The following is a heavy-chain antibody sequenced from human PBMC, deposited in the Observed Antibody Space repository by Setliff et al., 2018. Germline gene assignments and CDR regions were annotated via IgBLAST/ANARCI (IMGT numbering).Heavy chain of an antibody. CDR3: ARGSGSFPFDY. J-gene: IGHJ4*02. V-gene: IGHV4-34*01. D-gene: IGHD1-26*01. CDR1: GGTFTYYY. CDR2: ITHTGTTGST. Sequence: SETLSLTCAASGGTFTYYYWTWIRQSPAKGLEWIGEITHTGTTGSTKYNPSLKSRVTMSIDTSKNQFSLMVTSLTAADTAVYYCARGSGSFPFDYWGLGTLVTV.